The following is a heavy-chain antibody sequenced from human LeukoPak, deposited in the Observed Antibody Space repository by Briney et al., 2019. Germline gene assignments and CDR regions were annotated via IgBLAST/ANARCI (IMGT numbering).Heavy chain of an antibody. D-gene: IGHD3-9*01. J-gene: IGHJ4*02. CDR3: ARDARADLIRYFDWPVDY. CDR1: GYTFTSYG. CDR2: ISAYNGNT. V-gene: IGHV1-18*01. Sequence: GASVKVSCKASGYTFTSYGISWVRQAPGQGLEWMGWISAYNGNTNYAQKLQGRVTMTTDTSTSTAYMELRSLRSDDTAVYYCARDARADLIRYFDWPVDYWGQGTLVTVSS.